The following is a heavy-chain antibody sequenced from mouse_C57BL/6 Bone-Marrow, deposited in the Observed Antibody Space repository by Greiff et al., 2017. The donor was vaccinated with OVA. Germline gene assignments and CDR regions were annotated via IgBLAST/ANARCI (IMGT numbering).Heavy chain of an antibody. V-gene: IGHV5-15*01. CDR2: ISNLAYSI. CDR3: ARLTGTHNFDY. D-gene: IGHD4-1*01. Sequence: EVKLMESGGGLVQPGGSLKLSCAASGFTFSDYGMAWVRQAPRKGPEWVAFISNLAYSIYYADTVTGRFTISRENAKNTLYLEMSSLRSEDTAMYYCARLTGTHNFDYWGQGTTLTVSS. CDR1: GFTFSDYG. J-gene: IGHJ2*01.